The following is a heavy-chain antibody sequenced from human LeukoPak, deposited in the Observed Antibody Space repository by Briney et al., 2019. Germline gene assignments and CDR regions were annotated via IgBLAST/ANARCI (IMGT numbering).Heavy chain of an antibody. J-gene: IGHJ3*02. Sequence: PSETLSLTCTVSGGSISSYYWSWIWQPPGKGLEWIGYIYYSGSTNYNPSLKSRVTISVDTSKNQFSLKLSSVTAADTAVYYCAREYDDAFDIWGQGTMVTVSS. CDR1: GGSISSYY. D-gene: IGHD1-1*01. CDR3: AREYDDAFDI. V-gene: IGHV4-59*01. CDR2: IYYSGST.